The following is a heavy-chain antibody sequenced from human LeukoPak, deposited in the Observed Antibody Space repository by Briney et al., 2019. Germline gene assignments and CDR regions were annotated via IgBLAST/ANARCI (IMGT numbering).Heavy chain of an antibody. J-gene: IGHJ1*01. D-gene: IGHD6-19*01. CDR1: GYTFTSYG. CDR2: ISAYNGNT. CDR3: ARDLKPYSSGWSGLYFRH. Sequence: ASVKVSCKASGYTFTSYGISWVRQAPGQGLEWMGWISAYNGNTNYAQKLQGRVTMTTDTSTSTAYMELRSLRSDDTAVYYCARDLKPYSSGWSGLYFRHWGQGTLVTVSS. V-gene: IGHV1-18*01.